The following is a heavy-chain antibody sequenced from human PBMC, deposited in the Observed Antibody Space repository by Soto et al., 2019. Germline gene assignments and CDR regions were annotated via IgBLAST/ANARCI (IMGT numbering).Heavy chain of an antibody. Sequence: SETLSLTCSVSVGSSSSGGYSWIWIRQPPGKGLEWIGCIYHSGSTYYNPSLKSRVTISVDRSKNQFSLKLSSVTAADTAVYYCARDNGGGDYYDSSGPTYYFDYWGQGTLVSVSS. CDR1: VGSSSSGGYS. J-gene: IGHJ4*02. V-gene: IGHV4-30-2*01. CDR3: ARDNGGGDYYDSSGPTYYFDY. D-gene: IGHD3-22*01. CDR2: IYHSGST.